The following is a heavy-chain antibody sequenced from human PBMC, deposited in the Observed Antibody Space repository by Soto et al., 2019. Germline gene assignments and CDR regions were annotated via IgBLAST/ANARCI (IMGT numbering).Heavy chain of an antibody. J-gene: IGHJ6*02. V-gene: IGHV1-69*02. CDR2: IIPILGIA. D-gene: IGHD2-15*01. CDR1: GGTFSSYT. Sequence: QVQLVQSGAEVKKPGSSVKVSCKASGGTFSSYTISWVRQAPGQGLEWMGRIIPILGIANYAQKFQGRVTITADKSTSTDDMELSSLRSEDTAVYYCALGYCSGGSCYSLYYYGMDVWGQGTTVTVSS. CDR3: ALGYCSGGSCYSLYYYGMDV.